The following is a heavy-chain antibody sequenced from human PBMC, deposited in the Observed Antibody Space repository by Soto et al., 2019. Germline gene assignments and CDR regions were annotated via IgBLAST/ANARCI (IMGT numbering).Heavy chain of an antibody. CDR3: AREGSLRFLEWRPDYYYYGMDV. CDR2: IIPIFGTA. Sequence: SVKVSCKASGGTFSSYAISWVRQAPGQGLEWMGGIIPIFGTANYAQKFRGRVTITADESTSTAYMELSSLRSEDTAVYYCAREGSLRFLEWRPDYYYYGMDVWGQGTTVTVSS. CDR1: GGTFSSYA. V-gene: IGHV1-69*13. J-gene: IGHJ6*02. D-gene: IGHD3-3*01.